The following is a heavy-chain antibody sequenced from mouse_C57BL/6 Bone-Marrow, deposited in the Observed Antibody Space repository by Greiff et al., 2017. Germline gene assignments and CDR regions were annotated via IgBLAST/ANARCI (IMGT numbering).Heavy chain of an antibody. V-gene: IGHV1-81*01. Sequence: QVQLQQPGAELVMPGASVKLSCKASGYTFTSYGISWVKQRTGQGLEWIGEIYPRSGNTYYNEKFKGKATLTADKSSSTAYMELRSLTSEDSAVYFCARERDYYGSSPFAYWGQGTLVTVSA. CDR3: ARERDYYGSSPFAY. CDR2: IYPRSGNT. CDR1: GYTFTSYG. D-gene: IGHD1-1*01. J-gene: IGHJ3*01.